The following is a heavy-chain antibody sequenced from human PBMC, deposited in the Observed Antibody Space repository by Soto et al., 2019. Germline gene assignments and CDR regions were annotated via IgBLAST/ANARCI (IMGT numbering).Heavy chain of an antibody. D-gene: IGHD4-17*01. V-gene: IGHV3-30*14. J-gene: IGHJ1*01. Sequence: PGGSLRLSCAASGFTFSDYAMHWVRQAPGKGLEWVAVVSHDGRNTHYADSVKGRFTISRDNSKNTLYLQMSSLRAEDTAVYYCVKDLAPTVTQHEYFQHWGQGTLVTVSS. CDR2: VSHDGRNT. CDR1: GFTFSDYA. CDR3: VKDLAPTVTQHEYFQH.